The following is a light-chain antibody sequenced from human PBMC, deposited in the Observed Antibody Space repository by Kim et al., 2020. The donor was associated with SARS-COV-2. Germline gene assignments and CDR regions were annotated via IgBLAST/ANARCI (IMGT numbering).Light chain of an antibody. CDR3: GTWDSRLNVGV. V-gene: IGLV1-51*01. Sequence: GQKVTISCSGRNSNIGNDYVSWYQQVPGTAPQLLIYANDKRPSGIPDRFSGSKSGTSATLGITGLQIGDEADYYCGTWDSRLNVGVFGGGTQLTVL. CDR2: AND. J-gene: IGLJ2*01. CDR1: NSNIGNDY.